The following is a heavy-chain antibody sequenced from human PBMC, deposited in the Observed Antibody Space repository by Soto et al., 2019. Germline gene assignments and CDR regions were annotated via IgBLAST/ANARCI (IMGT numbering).Heavy chain of an antibody. CDR2: INHSGST. V-gene: IGHV4-34*01. Sequence: QVQLQQWGAGLLKPSETLSLTCAVYGGSFSGYYWSWIRQPPGKGLEWIGEINHSGSTNYNPSLKSLVTISVDTSKNQFSLKLSSVTAADTAVYYCALSSGWYGFSREGFDYWGQGTLVTVSS. CDR3: ALSSGWYGFSREGFDY. CDR1: GGSFSGYY. D-gene: IGHD6-19*01. J-gene: IGHJ4*02.